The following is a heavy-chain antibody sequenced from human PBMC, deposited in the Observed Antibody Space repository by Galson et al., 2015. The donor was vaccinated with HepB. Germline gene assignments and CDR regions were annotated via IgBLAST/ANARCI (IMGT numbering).Heavy chain of an antibody. CDR2: ISAYNGNT. Sequence: SCKASGYTFTSYGISWVRQAPGQGLEWMGWISAYNGNTNYAQKLQGRVTMTTDTSTSTAYMELRSLRSDDTAVYYCARKLGYCSGGSCYPGSFWFDPWGQGTLVTVSS. V-gene: IGHV1-18*04. J-gene: IGHJ5*02. CDR1: GYTFTSYG. D-gene: IGHD2-15*01. CDR3: ARKLGYCSGGSCYPGSFWFDP.